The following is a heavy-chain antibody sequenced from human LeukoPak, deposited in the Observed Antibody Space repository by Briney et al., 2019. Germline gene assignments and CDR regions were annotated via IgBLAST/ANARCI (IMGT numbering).Heavy chain of an antibody. V-gene: IGHV3-20*04. CDR3: ARFRGSGNYDSFDY. CDR1: GFTFDDYG. D-gene: IGHD3-22*01. CDR2: INWNGGST. J-gene: IGHJ4*02. Sequence: TGGSLRLSCAASGFTFDDYGMSWVRQAPGKGLEWVSGINWNGGSTGYADSVKGRFTISRDNAKNSLYLQMNSLRAEDTALYYCARFRGSGNYDSFDYWGQGTLVTVSS.